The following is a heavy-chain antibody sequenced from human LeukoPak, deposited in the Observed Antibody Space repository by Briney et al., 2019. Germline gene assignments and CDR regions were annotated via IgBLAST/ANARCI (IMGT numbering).Heavy chain of an antibody. CDR1: GYTFTYRY. D-gene: IGHD3-22*01. CDR3: AAVEYYYDSSGYIG. J-gene: IGHJ4*02. Sequence: ASVTVSCTASGYTFTYRYLHWVRQAPGQALEWMGWITPFNGNTNYAQKFQGRVTMTEDTSTDTAYMELSSLRSEDTAVYYCAAVEYYYDSSGYIGWGQGTLVTVSS. CDR2: ITPFNGNT. V-gene: IGHV1-45*02.